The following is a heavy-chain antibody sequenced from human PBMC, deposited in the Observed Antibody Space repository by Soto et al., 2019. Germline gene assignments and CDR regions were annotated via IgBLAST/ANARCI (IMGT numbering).Heavy chain of an antibody. CDR1: GDTFTDYY. V-gene: IGHV1-46*01. D-gene: IGHD2-21*02. Sequence: QVQLVQSGAEVKKPGASVKVSCKASGDTFTDYYIHWVRQAPGQGLEWMGTVNPSGGHTTYAQHFLGRMTMTRDTSTSTLYMELXXLTSEDTAVYYCARGGHVVVVTAALDYWGQGTLVTVSS. J-gene: IGHJ4*02. CDR2: VNPSGGHT. CDR3: ARGGHVVVVTAALDY.